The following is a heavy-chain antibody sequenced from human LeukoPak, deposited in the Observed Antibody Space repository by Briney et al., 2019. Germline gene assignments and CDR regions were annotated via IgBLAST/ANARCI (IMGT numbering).Heavy chain of an antibody. CDR1: GFTFGSYA. CDR3: AKDPTHYRVWDYYETIGLSY. V-gene: IGHV3-30*04. Sequence: PGGSLRLSCAASGFTFGSYAMHWVRQAPGKGLEWVAVISYDGSNKYYADSVKGRFTISRDNAKNSLYLQMNSLRAEDTAVYYCAKDPTHYRVWDYYETIGLSYWGQGTLVTVSS. CDR2: ISYDGSNK. J-gene: IGHJ4*02. D-gene: IGHD3-22*01.